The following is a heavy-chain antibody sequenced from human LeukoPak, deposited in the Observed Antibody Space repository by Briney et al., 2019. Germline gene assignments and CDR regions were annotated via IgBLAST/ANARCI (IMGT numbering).Heavy chain of an antibody. D-gene: IGHD6-19*01. V-gene: IGHV4-59*12. CDR2: IYYSGTT. CDR1: GASIDSYY. CDR3: ARLHLVSSGWYPMADS. Sequence: SETLSLTCTISGASIDSYYWSWIRQPPGKGLEWIGYIYYSGTTNYNPSLKRRVTISVDTSKNQFSLKLSSVTAADTAVYYCARLHLVSSGWYPMADSWGQGTLVTVSS. J-gene: IGHJ4*02.